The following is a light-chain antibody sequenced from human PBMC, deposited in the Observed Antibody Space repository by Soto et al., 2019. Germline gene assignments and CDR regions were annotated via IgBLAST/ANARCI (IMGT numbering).Light chain of an antibody. CDR1: QTISFY. J-gene: IGKJ2*01. V-gene: IGKV1-39*01. Sequence: IQMTQSPSSLSASVGDTVTITCRASQTISFYLNWYQQKPGRTPNLLIYATSSLQSGVPSRFDGSGSGTEFTLTISSLQPDYFATYYCQQSFSTPHTFGQGTKLELK. CDR2: ATS. CDR3: QQSFSTPHT.